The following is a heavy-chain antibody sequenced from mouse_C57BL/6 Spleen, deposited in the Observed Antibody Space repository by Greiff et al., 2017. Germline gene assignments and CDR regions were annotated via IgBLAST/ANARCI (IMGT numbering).Heavy chain of an antibody. CDR1: GYTFTDYY. D-gene: IGHD2-3*01. CDR2: INPNNGGT. Sequence: EVQLQQSGPELVKPGASVKISCKASGYTFTDYYMNWVKQSHGKSLEWIGDINPNNGGTSYNQKFKGKATLTVDKSSSTAYMELRSLTSEDSAVYYCARSDDGYYRDYAMDYWGQGTSVTVSS. J-gene: IGHJ4*01. CDR3: ARSDDGYYRDYAMDY. V-gene: IGHV1-26*01.